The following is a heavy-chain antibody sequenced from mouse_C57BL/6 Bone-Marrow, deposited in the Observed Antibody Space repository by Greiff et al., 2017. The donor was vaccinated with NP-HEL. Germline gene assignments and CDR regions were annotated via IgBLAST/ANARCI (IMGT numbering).Heavy chain of an antibody. CDR3: ARHSYYYGSSYRGGYYAMDY. Sequence: LQESGGGLVQPGGSLKLSCAASGFTFSDYYMYWVRQTPEKRLEWVAYISNGGGSTYYPDTVKGRFTISRDNAKNTLYLQMSRLKSEDTAMYYCARHSYYYGSSYRGGYYAMDYWGQGTSVTVSS. CDR1: GFTFSDYY. CDR2: ISNGGGST. V-gene: IGHV5-12*01. D-gene: IGHD1-1*01. J-gene: IGHJ4*01.